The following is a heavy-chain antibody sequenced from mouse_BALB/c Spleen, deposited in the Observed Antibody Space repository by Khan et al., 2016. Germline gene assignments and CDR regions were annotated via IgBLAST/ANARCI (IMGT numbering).Heavy chain of an antibody. V-gene: IGHV9-2-1*01. J-gene: IGHJ2*01. Sequence: QIQLVQSGPELKKPGETVKISCKASGYTFTDYSMHWVKQAPGKGLKWMGWINTETGEPTYADDFKGRFAISLETSASTAYLQINNLKNEDTATYFCADYDYGNFDYWGQGTTLTVSS. CDR1: GYTFTDYS. CDR3: ADYDYGNFDY. CDR2: INTETGEP. D-gene: IGHD2-4*01.